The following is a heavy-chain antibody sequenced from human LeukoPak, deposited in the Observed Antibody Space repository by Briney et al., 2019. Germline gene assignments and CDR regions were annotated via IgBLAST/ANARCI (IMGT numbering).Heavy chain of an antibody. CDR2: ITTNGGRT. CDR3: AIMHGYYDGTGYWVQ. Sequence: GGSLRLSCAASGFTFASYGMSWVRQAPGKGLEWVSFITTNGGRTSYADSVEGRFTISRDNPRNTLYMQMNSLRDEDTAVYYCAIMHGYYDGTGYWVQWDQGTLVTVSS. CDR1: GFTFASYG. V-gene: IGHV3-23*01. D-gene: IGHD3-22*01. J-gene: IGHJ1*01.